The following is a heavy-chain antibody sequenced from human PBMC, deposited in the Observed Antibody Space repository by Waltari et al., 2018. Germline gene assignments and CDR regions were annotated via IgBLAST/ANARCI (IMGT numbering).Heavy chain of an antibody. V-gene: IGHV3-48*03. Sequence: EVQLVESGGGLVQPGGSLRLSCAASGFTFSSYEMNWVRQAPGKGLELVSLINSSGSTINYADSGKGRFTNFRGNAKNLLYLQMNRLRAEDTAVYYCGRQLHYFGRSGFLSWGQGTLVTVSS. J-gene: IGHJ4*02. CDR3: GRQLHYFGRSGFLS. CDR1: GFTFSSYE. D-gene: IGHD3-22*01. CDR2: INSSGSTI.